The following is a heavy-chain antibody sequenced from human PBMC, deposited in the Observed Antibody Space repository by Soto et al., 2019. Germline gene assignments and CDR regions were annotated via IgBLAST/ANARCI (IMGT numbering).Heavy chain of an antibody. D-gene: IGHD3-22*01. J-gene: IGHJ4*02. CDR1: GDSISSPHYY. Sequence: QVHLQESGPGLVKPSQTLSLSCTVSGDSISSPHYYWTWIRQPPGKGLEWVGYIYYTGNNFYTPALKSRVAMSVDPPTNQFSLKLASVTDADTAVYFCAREPKQNYDSAPWNGGFDSWGPGILVTVSS. V-gene: IGHV4-30-4*01. CDR3: AREPKQNYDSAPWNGGFDS. CDR2: IYYTGNN.